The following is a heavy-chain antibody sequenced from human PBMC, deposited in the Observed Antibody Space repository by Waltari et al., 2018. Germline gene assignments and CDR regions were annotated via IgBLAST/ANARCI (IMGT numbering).Heavy chain of an antibody. CDR1: GFTFSSYS. CDR2: ISSSSSYI. Sequence: EVQLVESGGGLVKPGGSLRLSCAASGFTFSSYSMNWVRQAPGKGLEWVSSISSSSSYIYYADSVKGRFTISRDNAKNSLYLQMNSLRAEDTAVYYCASGRAPGSGNLMDYWGQGTLVTVSS. CDR3: ASGRAPGSGNLMDY. J-gene: IGHJ4*02. D-gene: IGHD3-10*01. V-gene: IGHV3-21*01.